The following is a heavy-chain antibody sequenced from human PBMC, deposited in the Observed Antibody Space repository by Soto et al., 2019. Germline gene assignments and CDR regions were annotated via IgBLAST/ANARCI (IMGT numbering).Heavy chain of an antibody. D-gene: IGHD2-2*01. CDR2: ISAYNGNR. J-gene: IGHJ6*02. CDR1: GYTFTVYY. Sequence: ASVKVSCKASGYTFTVYYMHWVRQAPGQGLEWMGWISAYNGNRNYAQKFQGRVTMTTDTSTTTAYMELRSLRSDDTAIYYCARDQCSSPSCYRGTYYYGMDVWGQGTTVTVSS. CDR3: ARDQCSSPSCYRGTYYYGMDV. V-gene: IGHV1-18*04.